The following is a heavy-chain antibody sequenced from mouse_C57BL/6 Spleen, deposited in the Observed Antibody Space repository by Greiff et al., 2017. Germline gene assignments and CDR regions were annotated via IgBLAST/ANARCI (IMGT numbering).Heavy chain of an antibody. CDR3: ARSLDYYGSSPFAY. CDR2: ISYSGST. D-gene: IGHD1-1*01. CDR1: GYSITSGYD. V-gene: IGHV3-1*01. J-gene: IGHJ3*01. Sequence: EVKVEESGPGMVKPSQSLSLTCTVTGYSITSGYDWHWIRHFPGNKLEWMGYISYSGSTNYNPSLKSRISITHDTSKNHFFLKLNSVTTENKATYYCARSLDYYGSSPFAYWGQGTLVTVSA.